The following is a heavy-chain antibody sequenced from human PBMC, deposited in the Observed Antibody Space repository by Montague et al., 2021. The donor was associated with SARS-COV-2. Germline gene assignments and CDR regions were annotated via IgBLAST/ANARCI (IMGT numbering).Heavy chain of an antibody. CDR3: AKVDSSGPGEY. V-gene: IGHV4-59*08. D-gene: IGHD3-22*01. Sequence: SETLSLTCTVSGGSLNNYFWSWIRQPPGKGLEWVGYISDSGSTKYNPSLQSRVTISVDTARNQFSLKSLSVTAADTAFYCCAKVDSSGPGEYWGQGILVSVSS. J-gene: IGHJ4*02. CDR1: GGSLNNYF. CDR2: ISDSGST.